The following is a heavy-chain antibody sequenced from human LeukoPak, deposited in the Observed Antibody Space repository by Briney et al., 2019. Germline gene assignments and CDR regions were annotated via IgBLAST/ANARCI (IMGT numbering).Heavy chain of an antibody. J-gene: IGHJ2*01. CDR3: ARPGRGDYRHFDL. CDR1: GFTFSSYA. D-gene: IGHD4-17*01. CDR2: ISYDGSNK. Sequence: GGSLRLSCAASGFTFSSYAMHWVRQAPGKGLEWVAVISYDGSNKYYADSVKGRFTISRDNSKNTLYLQMNSLRAEDTAVYYCARPGRGDYRHFDLWGRGTLVTVSS. V-gene: IGHV3-30-3*01.